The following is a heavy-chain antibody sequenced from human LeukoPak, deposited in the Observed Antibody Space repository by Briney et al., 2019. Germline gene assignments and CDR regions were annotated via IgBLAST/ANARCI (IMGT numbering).Heavy chain of an antibody. CDR1: GYTFTGYY. D-gene: IGHD6-13*01. CDR3: ARVRGVAAARGAFDI. J-gene: IGHJ3*02. CDR2: INPNSGGT. V-gene: IGHV1-2*02. Sequence: ASVKVSCKASGYTFTGYYMHWVRQAPGQGLEWMGWINPNSGGTNCAQKFQGRVTMTRDTSISTAYMELSRLRSDDTAVYYCARVRGVAAARGAFDIWGQGTMVTVSS.